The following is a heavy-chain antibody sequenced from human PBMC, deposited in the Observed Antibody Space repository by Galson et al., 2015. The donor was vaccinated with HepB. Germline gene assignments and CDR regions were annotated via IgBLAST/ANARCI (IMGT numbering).Heavy chain of an antibody. CDR3: ARAGTRWLVVAGF. CDR1: GYSFTNYL. D-gene: IGHD6-19*01. Sequence: QSGAEVKKPGESLKISCKGSGYSFTNYLIGWVRQMPGKGLEWMGIIYPDDSDTRYSPSFQGQVTISADKSISTAYLQWSSLKASDTAMYYCARAGTRWLVVAGFWGQGTLVTVSS. J-gene: IGHJ4*02. V-gene: IGHV5-51*03. CDR2: IYPDDSDT.